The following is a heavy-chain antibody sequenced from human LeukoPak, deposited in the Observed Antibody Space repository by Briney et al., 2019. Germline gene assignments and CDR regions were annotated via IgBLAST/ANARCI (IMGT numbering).Heavy chain of an antibody. J-gene: IGHJ5*02. D-gene: IGHD3-3*01. CDR2: INHSGST. V-gene: IGHV4-34*01. Sequence: SETLSLTCAVYGGSFSGYYWSWIRQPPGKGLEWIGEINHSGSTNYNPSLKSRVTISVDTSKNQFSLKLSSVTAADTAVYYCARGSPVTIFGVVISNWFDPWGHGTLVTVS. CDR3: ARGSPVTIFGVVISNWFDP. CDR1: GGSFSGYY.